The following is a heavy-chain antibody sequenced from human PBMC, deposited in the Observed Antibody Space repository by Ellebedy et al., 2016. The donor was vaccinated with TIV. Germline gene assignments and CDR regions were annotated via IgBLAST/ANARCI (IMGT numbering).Heavy chain of an antibody. Sequence: MPSETLSLTCAVSGGSMSNFYWSWIRQPPGKGLEWIGYIYYSGRTDYNPSLKSRVTMSVDTSKNQFSLSLSSVTPADTAVFYCARGGRNDVGDSFYFDVWGQGTLVTVSS. D-gene: IGHD1-1*01. V-gene: IGHV4-59*01. CDR3: ARGGRNDVGDSFYFDV. CDR2: IYYSGRT. CDR1: GGSMSNFY. J-gene: IGHJ4*02.